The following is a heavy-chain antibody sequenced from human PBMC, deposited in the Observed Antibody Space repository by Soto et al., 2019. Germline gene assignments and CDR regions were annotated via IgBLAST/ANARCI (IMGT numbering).Heavy chain of an antibody. CDR1: GGTFSSYA. J-gene: IGHJ5*02. D-gene: IGHD6-6*01. CDR3: ARGNSAARREWFGP. CDR2: IIPIFGTA. V-gene: IGHV1-69*01. Sequence: QVQLVQSGAEVKKPGSSVKVSCKASGGTFSSYAISWVRQAPGQGLEWMGGIIPIFGTANYAQKFQGRVTITADESTSKVYTELSNLRSEDTAVYYCARGNSAARREWFGPWGQGTLVTLSS.